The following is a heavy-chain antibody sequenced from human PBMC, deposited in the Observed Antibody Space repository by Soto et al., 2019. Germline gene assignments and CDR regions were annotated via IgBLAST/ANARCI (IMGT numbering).Heavy chain of an antibody. CDR1: GFTFDNYG. CDR2: ISYDGRKK. Sequence: QVQLVESGGGVVQPGRSLRLSCAASGFTFDNYGLHWVRQAPGKGLEWVAVISYDGRKKFYADSVTGRFTISRDNSKNALYLQMNALRVEDTVVYYCEKDLDVVVVVTATRGVDVWGQGNTVTVSS. V-gene: IGHV3-30*18. CDR3: EKDLDVVVVVTATRGVDV. J-gene: IGHJ6*02. D-gene: IGHD2-15*01.